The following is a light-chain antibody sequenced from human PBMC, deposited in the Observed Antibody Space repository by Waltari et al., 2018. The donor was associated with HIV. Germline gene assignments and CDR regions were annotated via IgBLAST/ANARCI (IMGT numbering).Light chain of an antibody. CDR2: DAS. CDR3: QQYNNWPPAWT. Sequence: IVMTQSPATLSVSPGERATLSCRGSQSVNNDLAWYQQRPGQAPRLLIYDASTRATGIPARFSGSGSETDFTLTISSLQSEDVAVYYCQQYNNWPPAWTFGRGSQVEIK. V-gene: IGKV3-15*01. J-gene: IGKJ1*01. CDR1: QSVNND.